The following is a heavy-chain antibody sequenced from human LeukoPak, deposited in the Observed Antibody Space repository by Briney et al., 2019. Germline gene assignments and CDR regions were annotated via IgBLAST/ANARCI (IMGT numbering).Heavy chain of an antibody. D-gene: IGHD2-2*01. V-gene: IGHV4-38-2*01. J-gene: IGHJ3*02. CDR2: IYHSGST. Sequence: SETLSLTCAVSGSSISSGYYWGWIRQPPGKGLEWIGSIYHSGSTYYNPSLKSRVTISVDTSKNQFPLKLSSVTAADTAVYYCARHGGYCSSTSCYAHGAFDIWGQGTMVTVSS. CDR1: GSSISSGYY. CDR3: ARHGGYCSSTSCYAHGAFDI.